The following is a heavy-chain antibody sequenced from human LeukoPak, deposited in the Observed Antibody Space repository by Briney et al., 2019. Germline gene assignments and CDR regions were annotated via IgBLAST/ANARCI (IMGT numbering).Heavy chain of an antibody. CDR3: AKDYYDSSGYAPTDYYYYYMDV. D-gene: IGHD3-22*01. V-gene: IGHV3-23*01. J-gene: IGHJ6*03. Sequence: PGGSLRLSCAGSGFTFRSYAMSWVRQSPVKGLEWVSAISDSGDGTYYADSVKARFTISRDNSKNTLYLQMNSLRAEDTAVYYCAKDYYDSSGYAPTDYYYYYMDVWGKGTTVTVSS. CDR2: ISDSGDGT. CDR1: GFTFRSYA.